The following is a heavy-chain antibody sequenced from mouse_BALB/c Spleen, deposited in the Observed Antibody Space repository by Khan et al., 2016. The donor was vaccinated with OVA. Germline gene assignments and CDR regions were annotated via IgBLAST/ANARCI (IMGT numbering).Heavy chain of an antibody. V-gene: IGHV1S135*01. Sequence: VQLKESGPELMKPGASVKISCKASGYSFTSYYIHWVIQSHGKSLEWIGYIDPFSGGTTYNQKFKGKATLTVDKSSNTAYIHLINLTSEDSAVYYWTRHGYVAWFTYWGQGTLVTVSA. CDR2: IDPFSGGT. D-gene: IGHD2-2*01. J-gene: IGHJ3*01. CDR1: GYSFTSYY. CDR3: TRHGYVAWFTY.